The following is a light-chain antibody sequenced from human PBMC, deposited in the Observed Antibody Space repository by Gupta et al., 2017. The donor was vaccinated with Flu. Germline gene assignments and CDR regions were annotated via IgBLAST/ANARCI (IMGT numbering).Light chain of an antibody. V-gene: IGKV3-11*01. J-gene: IGKJ1*01. CDR2: DSD. CDR1: QSMTTC. Sequence: PLSLSPGDSATPTCTARQSMTTCVDWDQYKHGQAPGLRIYDSDKRTRAIPVRFSGSGCGTDFTLTISNRGLEDFAVYFCQRQDNSRWTFGQGTRVEIK. CDR3: QRQDNSRWT.